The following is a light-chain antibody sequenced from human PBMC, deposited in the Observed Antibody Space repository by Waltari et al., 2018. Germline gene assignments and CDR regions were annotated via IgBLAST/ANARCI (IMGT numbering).Light chain of an antibody. CDR1: NPNPGSYT. J-gene: IGLJ2*01. CDR2: SNN. V-gene: IGLV1-44*01. Sequence: QSVLTQPPSTSGTPGQRVPISCSGSNPNPGSYTFHWYQQLPGTAPKLLIYSNNQRPSGVPDRFSGSKSGTSASLAISGLQSEDEADYYCASWDDSLNGGVFGGGTKLTVL. CDR3: ASWDDSLNGGV.